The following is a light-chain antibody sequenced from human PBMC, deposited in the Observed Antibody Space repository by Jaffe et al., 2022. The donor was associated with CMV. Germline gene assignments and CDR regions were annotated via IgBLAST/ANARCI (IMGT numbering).Light chain of an antibody. CDR1: QDISNY. CDR3: QKYDSAPRT. CDR2: AAS. J-gene: IGKJ1*01. Sequence: DIQMTQSPSSLSASVGDRVTITCRASQDISNYLAWYQHRPGKAPELLIHAASTLQSGVPSRFSGSGSGTDFTLTISSLQPEDVATYYCQKYDSAPRTFGPGTTVEIK. V-gene: IGKV1-27*01.